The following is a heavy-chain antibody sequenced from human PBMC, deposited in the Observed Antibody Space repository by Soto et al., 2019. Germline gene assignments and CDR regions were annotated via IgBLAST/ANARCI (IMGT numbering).Heavy chain of an antibody. CDR1: GYTFTSYA. CDR3: ARDFGGLRYFDWSLGFDP. J-gene: IGHJ5*02. V-gene: IGHV1-3*01. D-gene: IGHD3-9*01. CDR2: INAGNGNT. Sequence: ASVKVSYKASGYTFTSYAMHWVRQAPGQRLEWMGWINAGNGNTKYSQKFQGRVTITRDTSASTAYMELSSLRSEDTAVYYCARDFGGLRYFDWSLGFDPWGQGTLVTVSS.